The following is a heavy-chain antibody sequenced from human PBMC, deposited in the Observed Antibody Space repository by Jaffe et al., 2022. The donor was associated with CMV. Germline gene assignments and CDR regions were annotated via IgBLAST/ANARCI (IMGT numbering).Heavy chain of an antibody. CDR1: GFTFSDYA. J-gene: IGHJ4*02. V-gene: IGHV3-23*01. CDR2: LSHGGHST. Sequence: EVQLLESGGGLVQPGGSLTLSCVASGFTFSDYAMNWVRQAPGKGLEWVSSLSHGGHSTYYADSVKGRFTISRDNSKNTLWLRMNSLRAEDTALYYCAKDNYGYPSTFDFWGQGDMVTVSS. D-gene: IGHD3-10*01. CDR3: AKDNYGYPSTFDF.